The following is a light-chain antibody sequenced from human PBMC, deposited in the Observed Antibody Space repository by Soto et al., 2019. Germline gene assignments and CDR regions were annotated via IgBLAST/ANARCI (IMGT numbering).Light chain of an antibody. V-gene: IGLV1-40*01. CDR2: GNN. Sequence: QSVLTQPPSVSGAPGQRVTISCTGSSSNIGAGYDVHWYQQLPGTAPKLLIYGNNNRPSGVPDRFSGSKSGTSASLAITGLQADDEADYYCQSSDSSMSGHVVFGGGTKLTVL. CDR3: QSSDSSMSGHVV. CDR1: SSNIGAGYD. J-gene: IGLJ2*01.